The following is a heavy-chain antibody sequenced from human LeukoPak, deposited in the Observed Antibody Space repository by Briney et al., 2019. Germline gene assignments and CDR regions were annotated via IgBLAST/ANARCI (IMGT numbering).Heavy chain of an antibody. V-gene: IGHV4-39*01. Sequence: SETLSLTCTVSGGSIIVTSDYWGWVRQPPGKGLEWIGSIYHSGSTYYNPSLNSRVTISVDTSENQFSLKLKSVTAADTAMYFCARLYDNWIDPWGQGTLVIVSS. CDR1: GGSIIVTSDY. J-gene: IGHJ5*02. CDR3: ARLYDNWIDP. D-gene: IGHD3-22*01. CDR2: IYHSGST.